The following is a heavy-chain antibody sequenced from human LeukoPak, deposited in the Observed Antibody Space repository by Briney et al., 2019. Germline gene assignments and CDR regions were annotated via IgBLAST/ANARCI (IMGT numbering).Heavy chain of an antibody. J-gene: IGHJ4*02. CDR1: GFTFSSYA. Sequence: QPGRSLRLSCAASGFTFSSYAMHWVRQAPGKGLEWVAFIRYDGNNKLYADSMKGRFTISRDNSKNTLYLHINSLRAEDTAVYYCVKDNPLDYWGQGTLVIVSS. CDR2: IRYDGNNK. CDR3: VKDNPLDY. D-gene: IGHD1-14*01. V-gene: IGHV3-30*04.